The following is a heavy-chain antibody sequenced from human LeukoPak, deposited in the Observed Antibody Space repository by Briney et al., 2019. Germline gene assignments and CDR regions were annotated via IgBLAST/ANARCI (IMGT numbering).Heavy chain of an antibody. Sequence: PGGSLRLSCAASGFTFSSYGMSWVRQAPGKGLEWVSAISGSGGSTYYADSVKGRFTISRDNSKNTLYLQMNSLRAEDTAVYYCARDLGYSGYDSRVDVWGKGTTVTISS. J-gene: IGHJ6*04. CDR1: GFTFSSYG. D-gene: IGHD5-12*01. CDR3: ARDLGYSGYDSRVDV. V-gene: IGHV3-23*01. CDR2: ISGSGGST.